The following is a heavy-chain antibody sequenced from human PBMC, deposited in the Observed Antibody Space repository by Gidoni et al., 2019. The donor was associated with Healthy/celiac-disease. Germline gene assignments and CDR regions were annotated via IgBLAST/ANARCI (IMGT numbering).Heavy chain of an antibody. D-gene: IGHD3-3*01. CDR3: ANIRFLEWSSDYYMDV. J-gene: IGHJ6*03. CDR2: ISGSGGST. V-gene: IGHV3-23*01. CDR1: GFTFSSYA. Sequence: EVQLLESGGGLVQPGGSLRLSCAASGFTFSSYAMSWVRQAPGKGLEGVSAISGSGGSTYYADSVKGRFTISRDNSKNTLYLQMNSLRAEDTAVYYCANIRFLEWSSDYYMDVWGKGTTVTVSS.